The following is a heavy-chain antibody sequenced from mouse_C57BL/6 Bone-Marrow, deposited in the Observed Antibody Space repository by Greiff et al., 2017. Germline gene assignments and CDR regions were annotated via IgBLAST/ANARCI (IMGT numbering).Heavy chain of an antibody. CDR2: INPNNGGT. Sequence: EVQLQQSGPELVKPGASVKISCKASGYTFTDYYMNWVKQSHGKSLEWIGDINPNNGGTSYNQKFKGKATLTVDKSSSTAYMELRSLTSEDSAVYYCARRYYYGSSGWYFDVWGTGTTVTVSS. CDR1: GYTFTDYY. CDR3: ARRYYYGSSGWYFDV. V-gene: IGHV1-26*01. J-gene: IGHJ1*03. D-gene: IGHD1-1*01.